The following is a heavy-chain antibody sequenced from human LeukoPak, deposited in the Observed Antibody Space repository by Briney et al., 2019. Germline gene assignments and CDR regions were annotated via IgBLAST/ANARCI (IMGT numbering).Heavy chain of an antibody. J-gene: IGHJ5*02. V-gene: IGHV3-30*02. CDR1: GFTFNTYG. CDR2: IPNDEIVK. D-gene: IGHD6-19*01. Sequence: PGGSLRLSCAASGFTFNTYGMHWGRQAPGRGLEWVAFIPNDEIVKYYADAVKGRFNISRDKTKNSMYLQMNSLRAEDMALYYCAKGNSSGLFTNWFDPWGQGILVTVSS. CDR3: AKGNSSGLFTNWFDP.